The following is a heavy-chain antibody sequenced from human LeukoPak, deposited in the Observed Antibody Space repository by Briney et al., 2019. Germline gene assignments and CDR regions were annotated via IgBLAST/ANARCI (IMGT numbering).Heavy chain of an antibody. CDR3: ARLRGALDY. Sequence: SETLSLTCTVSSGSISSSSYYWGWIRQPPGKGLEWIGEINHSGSTNYNPSLKSRVTISVDTSKNRFSLKLSSVTAADTAVYYCARLRGALDYWGQGTLVTVSS. D-gene: IGHD1-26*01. J-gene: IGHJ4*02. CDR2: INHSGST. CDR1: SGSISSSSYY. V-gene: IGHV4-39*07.